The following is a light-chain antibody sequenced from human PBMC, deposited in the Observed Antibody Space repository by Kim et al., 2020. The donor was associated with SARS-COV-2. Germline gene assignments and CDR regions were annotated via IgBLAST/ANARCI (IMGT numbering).Light chain of an antibody. CDR2: DAS. CDR3: QQHRFSPLT. V-gene: IGKV3-11*01. J-gene: IGKJ4*01. CDR1: QSVSSN. Sequence: IVLTQSPATLSLSPGERATLSCRASQSVSSNLAWYQHKPGQAPRLLIYDASSRATGIPARFSGSGSGADFTLTISSLEPGDFAVYYCQQHRFSPLTFGGGTKVDIK.